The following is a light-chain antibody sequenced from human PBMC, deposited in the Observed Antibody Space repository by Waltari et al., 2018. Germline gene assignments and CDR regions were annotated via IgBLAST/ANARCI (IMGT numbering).Light chain of an antibody. CDR2: KAT. Sequence: DIQMTQSPSTLSASVGDRVTITCRARQSISSWLAWYQQKPGKAPKLLIYKATSLKSGVPPRFSGSGSGTEFTLTISSLQPDDFATYYCQQYNSYSTWTFGQGTKVEIK. J-gene: IGKJ1*01. CDR1: QSISSW. V-gene: IGKV1-5*03. CDR3: QQYNSYSTWT.